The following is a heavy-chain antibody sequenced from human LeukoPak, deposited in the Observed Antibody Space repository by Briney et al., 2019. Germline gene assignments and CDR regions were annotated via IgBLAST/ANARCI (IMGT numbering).Heavy chain of an antibody. CDR1: GFTFSSYS. Sequence: AGSLRFSCAASGFTFSSYSMNWLRQAPGKGLEWVSSLSSSSSYIYYADSVKGRFTSSRDNAKASLYLQMNSLRAEDTALYYCASVDYYGAGNYYNDVDYWGQGTLVTVSS. V-gene: IGHV3-21*01. J-gene: IGHJ4*02. D-gene: IGHD3-10*01. CDR3: ASVDYYGAGNYYNDVDY. CDR2: LSSSSSYI.